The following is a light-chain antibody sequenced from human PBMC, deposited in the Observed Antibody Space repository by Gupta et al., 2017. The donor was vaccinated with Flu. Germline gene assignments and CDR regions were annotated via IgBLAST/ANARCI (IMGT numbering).Light chain of an antibody. CDR2: AAS. J-gene: IGKJ1*01. V-gene: IGKV1-6*01. CDR1: QGIRKD. CDR3: QREDNSPCT. Sequence: IQMTQSPSSLSASVGDRVIISCRASQGIRKDLGWYQQKPGKAPKLLIYAASRVKSGVPSRFSGSGSGTDFTLTINNRQPEDFGTYYCQREDNSPCTFGQGTKVEI.